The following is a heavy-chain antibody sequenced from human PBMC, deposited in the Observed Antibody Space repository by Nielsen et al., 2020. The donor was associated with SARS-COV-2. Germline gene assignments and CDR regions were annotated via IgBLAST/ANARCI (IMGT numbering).Heavy chain of an antibody. D-gene: IGHD3-10*01. CDR2: IYHSGST. CDR3: AREGSGSSYYYYGMDV. J-gene: IGHJ6*02. V-gene: IGHV4-4*02. Sequence: WIRQPPGKGLEWIGEIYHSGSTNYNPSLKSRVTISVDKSKNQFSLKLSSVTAADTAVYYCAREGSGSSYYYYGMDVWGQGTTVTVSS.